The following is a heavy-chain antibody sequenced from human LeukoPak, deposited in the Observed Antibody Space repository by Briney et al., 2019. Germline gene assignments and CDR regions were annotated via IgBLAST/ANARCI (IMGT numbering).Heavy chain of an antibody. CDR3: ARVTTYGDSDY. CDR1: GGSISSHY. J-gene: IGHJ4*02. V-gene: IGHV4-59*08. CDR2: IYDSGST. Sequence: NTSETLSLTCTVSGGSISSHYWSWVRQPPGKGLEWIGYIYDSGSTNYNPSLKSRVTISVDTSKNQFSLKLSSVTAADTAVYYCARVTTYGDSDYWGQGTLVTVSS. D-gene: IGHD4-17*01.